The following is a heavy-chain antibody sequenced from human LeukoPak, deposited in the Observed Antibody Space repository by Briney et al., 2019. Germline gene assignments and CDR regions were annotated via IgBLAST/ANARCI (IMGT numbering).Heavy chain of an antibody. J-gene: IGHJ4*02. D-gene: IGHD1-26*01. CDR3: AKPKRGSYKTLSYYFDY. V-gene: IGHV3-23*01. CDR1: GFTFSSYA. CDR2: ISGSGGST. Sequence: QTGGSLRLSCAASGFTFSSYAMSWVRQAPGKGLEWVSAISGSGGSTYYADSVKGRFTISRDNSKNTLYLQMNSLRAEDTAVYYCAKPKRGSYKTLSYYFDYWGQGTLVTVSS.